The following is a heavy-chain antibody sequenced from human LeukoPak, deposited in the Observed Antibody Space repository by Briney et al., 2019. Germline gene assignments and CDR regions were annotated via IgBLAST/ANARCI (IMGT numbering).Heavy chain of an antibody. J-gene: IGHJ6*03. CDR1: GGSFSNYY. V-gene: IGHV4-34*01. Sequence: PSETLSLTCAVYGGSFSNYYWSWIRQPPGKGLVWSGEINDSGRTNYNPSLMSRVTVSVDTSKKQFSLRLTSVTATDTAVYYCARRWNYGRNYYIDVWGKGATVSVSS. CDR3: ARRWNYGRNYYIDV. CDR2: INDSGRT. D-gene: IGHD1-7*01.